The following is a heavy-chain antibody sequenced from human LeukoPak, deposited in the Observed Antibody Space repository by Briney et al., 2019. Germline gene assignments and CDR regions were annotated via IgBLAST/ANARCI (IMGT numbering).Heavy chain of an antibody. CDR3: ARAGGSSHTNWFDP. J-gene: IGHJ5*02. CDR1: GGSISSYY. V-gene: IGHV4-59*01. Sequence: SETLSLTCTVPGGSISSYYWSWIRQPPGKGLEWIGYIYYSGSTNYNPSLKSRVTISVDTSKNQFSLKLSSVTAADTAVYYCARAGGSSHTNWFDPWGQGTLVTVSS. CDR2: IYYSGST. D-gene: IGHD1-26*01.